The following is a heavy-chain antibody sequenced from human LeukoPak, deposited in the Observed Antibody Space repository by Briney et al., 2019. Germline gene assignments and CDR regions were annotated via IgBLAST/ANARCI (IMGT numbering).Heavy chain of an antibody. CDR1: GYTFTSYD. V-gene: IGHV1-8*01. J-gene: IGHJ4*02. CDR2: MNPNSGNT. D-gene: IGHD3-10*01. CDR3: ATWYYYGSGTNSGAW. Sequence: ASVKVSCKASGYTFTSYDINWVRQATGQGLEWMGWMNPNSGNTGYAQKFQGRVTMTRNTSISTAYMELSSLRSEDTAVYYCATWYYYGSGTNSGAWWGQGTLVTVSS.